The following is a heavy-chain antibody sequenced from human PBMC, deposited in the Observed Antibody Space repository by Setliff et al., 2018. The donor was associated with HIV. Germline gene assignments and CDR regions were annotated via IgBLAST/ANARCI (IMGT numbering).Heavy chain of an antibody. CDR1: DYTFTDYG. CDR2: ISAYNGRT. CDR3: ARASGGNSVEDGFDI. J-gene: IGHJ3*02. Sequence: ASVKVSCKASDYTFTDYGIYWVRQAPGQGLEWMGWISAYNGRTNYAEKFHARVTMTTDTVTSTAYMELRSLKSDDTAVYYCARASGGNSVEDGFDIWGRGTMVTVSS. V-gene: IGHV1-18*01. D-gene: IGHD1-26*01.